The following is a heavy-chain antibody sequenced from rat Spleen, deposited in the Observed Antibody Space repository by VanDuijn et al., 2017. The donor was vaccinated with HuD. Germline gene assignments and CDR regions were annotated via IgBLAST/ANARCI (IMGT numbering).Heavy chain of an antibody. Sequence: EVQLVESGGGLVQPGRSLKLSCAASGFTFSNYGMAWVRQTPTKGLEWVAYITPGGASTHYRDSVKGRFTVSRDNAKSTLYLQMDSLRSEDTATYYCTTGTTGDYWGQGVMVTVSS. J-gene: IGHJ2*01. CDR2: ITPGGAST. D-gene: IGHD1-1*01. CDR3: TTGTTGDY. V-gene: IGHV5-27*01. CDR1: GFTFSNYG.